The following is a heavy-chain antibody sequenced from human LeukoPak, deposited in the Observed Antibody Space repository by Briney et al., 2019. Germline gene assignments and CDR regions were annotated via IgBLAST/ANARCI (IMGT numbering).Heavy chain of an antibody. V-gene: IGHV3-23*01. J-gene: IGHJ3*02. CDR3: AKDKLPDAFDI. Sequence: GGSLRLSCVASGLSLRSYAMSWVRQAPGKGLEWVSGMSGSGDRTYYADSVKGRFTISRDNSKNMVYLQMNSLRVGDTAVYYCAKDKLPDAFDIWGQGTMVTVSS. D-gene: IGHD1-1*01. CDR2: MSGSGDRT. CDR1: GLSLRSYA.